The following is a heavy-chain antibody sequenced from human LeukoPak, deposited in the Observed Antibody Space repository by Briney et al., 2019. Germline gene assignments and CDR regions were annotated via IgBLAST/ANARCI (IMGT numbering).Heavy chain of an antibody. CDR3: LHYRSGWH. CDR2: IGNKADGGTT. J-gene: IGHJ4*02. D-gene: IGHD6-19*01. V-gene: IGHV3-15*04. Sequence: EALRLSCAVSGLKFSDAWMNWARQAPGKGLEWVGRIGNKADGGTTVYAAPVKGRITISRDGPKNTVYLQMNSLKTEDTAVYYCLHYRSGWHWGQGTLVTVSS. CDR1: GLKFSDAW.